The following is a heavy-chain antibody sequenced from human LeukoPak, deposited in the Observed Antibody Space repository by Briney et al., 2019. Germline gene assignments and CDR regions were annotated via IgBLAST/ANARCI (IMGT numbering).Heavy chain of an antibody. V-gene: IGHV1-24*01. Sequence: ASVKVSCKVSGYTLTELSMHWVRQAPGKGLEWMGGFDPEDGETIYAQKFQGRVTMTEDTSTDTAYMELSSLRSGDTAVYYCATEPTYGDYSNYYYYYGMDVWGQGTTVTVSS. CDR3: ATEPTYGDYSNYYYYYGMDV. D-gene: IGHD4-17*01. J-gene: IGHJ6*02. CDR1: GYTLTELS. CDR2: FDPEDGET.